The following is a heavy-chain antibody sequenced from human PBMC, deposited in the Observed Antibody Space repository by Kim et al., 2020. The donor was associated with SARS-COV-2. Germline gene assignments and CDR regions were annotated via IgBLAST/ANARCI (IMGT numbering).Heavy chain of an antibody. CDR1: GFTFDAYA. CDR2: ISGDGGST. J-gene: IGHJ6*01. Sequence: GGSLRLSCAASGFTFDAYAIHWVRQAPGKGLEWVSLISGDGGSTYYADSVKGRFTISRDNSKNSLYLQMNSLRTEDTPLYYCAKALGITMVRGAKPYYYG. D-gene: IGHD3-10*01. V-gene: IGHV3-43*02. CDR3: AKALGITMVRGAKPYYYG.